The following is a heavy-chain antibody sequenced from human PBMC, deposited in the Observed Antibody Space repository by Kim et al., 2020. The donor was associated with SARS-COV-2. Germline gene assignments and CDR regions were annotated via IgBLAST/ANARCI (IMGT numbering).Heavy chain of an antibody. D-gene: IGHD2-2*01. CDR2: ISAYNGNT. J-gene: IGHJ3*02. V-gene: IGHV1-18*01. CDR1: GYTFTSYG. Sequence: ASVKVSCKASGYTFTSYGISWVRQAPGQGLEWMGWISAYNGNTNYAQKLQGRVTMTTDTSTSTAYMELRSLRSDDTAAYYCARRHCSSTSCPGFDAFDIWGPGTMVTVSS. CDR3: ARRHCSSTSCPGFDAFDI.